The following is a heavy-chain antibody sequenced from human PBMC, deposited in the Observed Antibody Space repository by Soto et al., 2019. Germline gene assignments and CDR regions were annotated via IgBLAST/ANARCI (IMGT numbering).Heavy chain of an antibody. CDR3: ARVRHPIENSGYYAGEFFRGRTKNNDAFDI. J-gene: IGHJ3*02. CDR1: GGSISRYF. D-gene: IGHD3-22*01. CDR2: ISYTGST. V-gene: IGHV4-59*01. Sequence: QVQLLESGPGLVKPSETLSLTCTVAGGSISRYFWTWIRQSPGKGLQWIGYISYTGSTDYSPTLKSRVTMSVDLSKNQFSLKLSSVTAADTAVYYCARVRHPIENSGYYAGEFFRGRTKNNDAFDIWGQGTMVTVSS.